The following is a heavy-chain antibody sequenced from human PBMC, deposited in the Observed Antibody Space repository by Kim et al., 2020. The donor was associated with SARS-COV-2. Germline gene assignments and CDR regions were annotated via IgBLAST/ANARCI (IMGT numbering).Heavy chain of an antibody. J-gene: IGHJ3*02. CDR3: TRDKKWLVIDAFDI. Sequence: GGSLRLSCTASGFTFGDYAMSWFRQAPGKGLEWVGFIRSKAYGGTTEYAASVKGRFTISRDDSKSIAYLQMNSLKTEDTAVYYCTRDKKWLVIDAFDIWGQGTMVTVSS. CDR1: GFTFGDYA. CDR2: IRSKAYGGTT. V-gene: IGHV3-49*03. D-gene: IGHD6-19*01.